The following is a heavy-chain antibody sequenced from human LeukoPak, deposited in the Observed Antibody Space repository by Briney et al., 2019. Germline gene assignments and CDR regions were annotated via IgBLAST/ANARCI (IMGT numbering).Heavy chain of an antibody. CDR1: GFTFSSYG. V-gene: IGHV1-46*01. J-gene: IGHJ6*02. Sequence: GGSLRLSCAASGFTFSSYGMHWVRQAPGQGLEWMGIINPSGGSTSYAQKFQGRVTMTRDTSTSTVYMELSSLRSEDTAVYYCARGDLSSGWSYYYYGMDVWGQGTTVTVSS. D-gene: IGHD6-19*01. CDR3: ARGDLSSGWSYYYYGMDV. CDR2: INPSGGST.